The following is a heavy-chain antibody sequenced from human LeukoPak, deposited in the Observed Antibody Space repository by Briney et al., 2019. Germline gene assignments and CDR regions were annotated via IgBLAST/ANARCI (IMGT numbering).Heavy chain of an antibody. CDR3: AIIGYNWRLDY. V-gene: IGHV3-48*04. Sequence: PGGSLRLSCAASGFTFRSHSMNWVRQAPGKGLEWFSYIHSGDSTTYYADSVKGRFTISRDNAKNSLYLQMNSLGAEDTAIYYCAIIGYNWRLDYWGQGILVTVSS. J-gene: IGHJ4*02. D-gene: IGHD1-1*01. CDR1: GFTFRSHS. CDR2: IHSGDSTT.